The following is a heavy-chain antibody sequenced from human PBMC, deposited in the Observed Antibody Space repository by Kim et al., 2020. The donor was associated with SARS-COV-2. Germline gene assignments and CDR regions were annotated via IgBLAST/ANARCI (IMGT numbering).Heavy chain of an antibody. CDR1: GFTFNHYG. V-gene: IGHV3-30*18. J-gene: IGHJ6*02. CDR3: AKGGWGSYYYYGMDD. CDR2: ISSDGSDK. Sequence: GSLRLSCSAAGFTFNHYGIHWVRQAPGKGLEWVAVISSDGSDKYHAESVQGRFTISRDNSKNTLYLQMNTLRPEDTAVYYCAKGGWGSYYYYGMDDWGQ. D-gene: IGHD3-10*01.